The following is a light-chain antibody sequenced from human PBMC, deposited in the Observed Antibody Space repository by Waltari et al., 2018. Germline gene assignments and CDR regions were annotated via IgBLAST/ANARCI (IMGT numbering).Light chain of an antibody. CDR3: CSYSGSSTSYG. Sequence: QSALSQPASVSGSPGQSLTITCTGASTDLASYNLVAWYQHHPNRAPTLIIYEATKRPSGISHRFSGAKSVATASLRISGLQADDEADYYCCSYSGSSTSYGCGGGTKVTVL. CDR1: STDLASYNL. J-gene: IGLJ1*01. V-gene: IGLV2-23*01. CDR2: EAT.